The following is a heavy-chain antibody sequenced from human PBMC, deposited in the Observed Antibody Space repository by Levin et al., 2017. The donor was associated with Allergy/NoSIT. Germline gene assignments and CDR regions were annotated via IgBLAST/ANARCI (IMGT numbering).Heavy chain of an antibody. J-gene: IGHJ4*02. CDR2: ISYDGSNK. D-gene: IGHD7-27*01. CDR1: GFTFSSYA. V-gene: IGHV3-30-3*01. CDR3: ARDRDSLGMGLDY. Sequence: GGSLRLSCAASGFTFSSYAMHWVRQAPGKGLEWVAVISYDGSNKYYADSVKGRFTISRDNSKNTLYLQMNSLRAEDTAVYYCARDRDSLGMGLDYWGQGTLVTVSS.